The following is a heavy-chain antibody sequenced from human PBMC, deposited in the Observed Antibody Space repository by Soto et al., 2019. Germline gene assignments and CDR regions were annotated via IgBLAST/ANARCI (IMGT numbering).Heavy chain of an antibody. CDR3: ASELGYSSSSDF. J-gene: IGHJ4*02. CDR1: GFTFSSYS. D-gene: IGHD6-13*01. V-gene: IGHV3-48*02. Sequence: EVQLVESGGGLVQPGGSLRLSCAASGFTFSSYSMNWVRQAPGKGLEWVSYISSSSSTIYYADSVKGRFTISRDNAKNSLYLQMNSLRDEDTAIYYCASELGYSSSSDFRGQGTLVTVSS. CDR2: ISSSSSTI.